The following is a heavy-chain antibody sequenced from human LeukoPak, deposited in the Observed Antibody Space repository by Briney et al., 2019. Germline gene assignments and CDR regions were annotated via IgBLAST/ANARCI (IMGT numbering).Heavy chain of an antibody. V-gene: IGHV3-74*01. CDR3: ARDTVEMATITYYYGMDV. CDR2: INSDGSST. J-gene: IGHJ6*02. D-gene: IGHD5-24*01. Sequence: GGSLRLSCAASGFTFSSYWMHWVRQAPGKGLVWVSRINSDGSSTSYADSVKGRFTISRDNAKNTLYLQMNSLRAEDAAVYYCARDTVEMATITYYYGMDVWGQGTTVTVSS. CDR1: GFTFSSYW.